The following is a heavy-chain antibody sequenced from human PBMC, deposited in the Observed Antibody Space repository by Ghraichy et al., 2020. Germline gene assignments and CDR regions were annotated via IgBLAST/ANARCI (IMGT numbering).Heavy chain of an antibody. CDR1: GFTFSSYG. V-gene: IGHV3-33*01. D-gene: IGHD3-9*01. CDR2: IWYDGSNK. Sequence: GGSLRLSCAASGFTFSSYGMHWVRQAPGKGLEWVAVIWYDGSNKYYADSVKGRFTISRDNSKNTLYLQMNSLRAEDTAVYYCARDRETGYYQDYYYYGMDVWGQGTTVTVSS. CDR3: ARDRETGYYQDYYYYGMDV. J-gene: IGHJ6*02.